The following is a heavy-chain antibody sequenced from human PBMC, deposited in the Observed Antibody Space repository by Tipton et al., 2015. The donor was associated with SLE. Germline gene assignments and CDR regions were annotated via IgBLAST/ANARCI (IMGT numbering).Heavy chain of an antibody. D-gene: IGHD3-10*01. J-gene: IGHJ6*02. CDR2: IIPVLGTP. CDR3: ARYYYGSGTYLFDYYYGMDV. V-gene: IGHV1-69*01. Sequence: QSGAEVKKPGSSVNVSCRASGGTFGSFGIAWVRQAPGQGLEWVGAIIPVLGTPNYGQRFQGRVTITADESSSTSYMEVRSLRSEDTAMYYCARYYYGSGTYLFDYYYGMDVWGQGTTVIVSS. CDR1: GGTFGSFG.